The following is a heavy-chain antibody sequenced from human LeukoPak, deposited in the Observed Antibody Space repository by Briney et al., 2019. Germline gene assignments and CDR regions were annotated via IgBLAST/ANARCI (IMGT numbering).Heavy chain of an antibody. D-gene: IGHD3-3*01. CDR2: IIPIFGTA. Sequence: WVKVSCKASGGTFSSYAISWVRQAPGQGLEWMGGIIPIFGTANYAQKFQGRVTITTDESTSTAYMELSSLRSEDTAVYYCARGFLTTAFLEWSHGFDPWGQGNLVTVSS. V-gene: IGHV1-69*05. J-gene: IGHJ5*02. CDR1: GGTFSSYA. CDR3: ARGFLTTAFLEWSHGFDP.